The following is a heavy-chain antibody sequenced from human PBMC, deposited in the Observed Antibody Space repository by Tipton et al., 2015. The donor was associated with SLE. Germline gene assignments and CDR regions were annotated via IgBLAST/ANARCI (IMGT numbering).Heavy chain of an antibody. V-gene: IGHV1-69*01. Sequence: QSGPEVKKPGSSVKVSCKASGGTFSSYAISWVRQAPGQGLEWMGGIIPIFGTANYAQKLQGRVTITADESTSTAYMELSSLRSEDTAVYYCARGVKQLVRTECFQHWGQGTLVTVSS. J-gene: IGHJ1*01. CDR3: ARGVKQLVRTECFQH. CDR2: IIPIFGTA. CDR1: GGTFSSYA. D-gene: IGHD6-6*01.